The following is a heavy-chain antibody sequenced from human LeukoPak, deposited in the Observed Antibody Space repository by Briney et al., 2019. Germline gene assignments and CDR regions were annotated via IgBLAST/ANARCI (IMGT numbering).Heavy chain of an antibody. Sequence: SETLSLTCAVYGGSFSGYYWSWIRQPPGKGLEWIGEINHSGSTNYNPSLKSRVTISVDTSKNQFSLKLSPVTAADTAVYYCARSGRVYYYGSGSYSYYYGMDVWGQGTTVTVSS. J-gene: IGHJ6*02. CDR1: GGSFSGYY. V-gene: IGHV4-34*01. CDR3: ARSGRVYYYGSGSYSYYYGMDV. D-gene: IGHD3-10*01. CDR2: INHSGST.